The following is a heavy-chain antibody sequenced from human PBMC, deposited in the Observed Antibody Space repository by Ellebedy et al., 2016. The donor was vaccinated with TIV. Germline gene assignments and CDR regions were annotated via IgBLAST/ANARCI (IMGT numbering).Heavy chain of an antibody. CDR1: GYTFTNYD. V-gene: IGHV1-8*01. Sequence: ASVKVSCXTSGYTFTNYDISWVRQATGHGLEWMGWMNPKSGHTGYAQKSLGRLTLTRNTSVNTAYMELSSLKFEDTAVYYCARRRCCSSTTCKVKTIFGMMTPSPIDTWGRGTLVTVSS. CDR2: MNPKSGHT. J-gene: IGHJ5*02. CDR3: ARRRCCSSTTCKVKTIFGMMTPSPIDT. D-gene: IGHD2-2*01.